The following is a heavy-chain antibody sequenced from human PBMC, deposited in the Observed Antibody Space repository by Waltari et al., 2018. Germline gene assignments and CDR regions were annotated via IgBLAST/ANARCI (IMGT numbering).Heavy chain of an antibody. Sequence: EVQLLESGGCLVQPGGSLRLSCAASGFTFSSYAMSWVRQAPGKGLGWVSVISSGGSTYYADSVKGRFTISRDNSKNTLYLQMNSLRAEDTAVYYCAKHKAGTGYFDYWGQGTLVTVSS. CDR2: ISSGGST. V-gene: IGHV3-23*03. D-gene: IGHD6-19*01. J-gene: IGHJ4*02. CDR3: AKHKAGTGYFDY. CDR1: GFTFSSYA.